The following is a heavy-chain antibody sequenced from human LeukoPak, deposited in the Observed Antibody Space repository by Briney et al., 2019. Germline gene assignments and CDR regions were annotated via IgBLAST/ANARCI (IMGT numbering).Heavy chain of an antibody. J-gene: IGHJ4*02. CDR2: IYYSGNT. V-gene: IGHV4-39*01. D-gene: IGHD2-15*01. Sequence: SETLSLTCTVSGGSISSSSYYWGWIRQPPGKGLEWIGSIYYSGNTYYNPSLKSRVTISVDTSKNQFSLKLSSVTAAHTPVYYCTRPCSGGSCYLLLLYWAQGTLVTVSS. CDR1: GGSISSSSYY. CDR3: TRPCSGGSCYLLLLY.